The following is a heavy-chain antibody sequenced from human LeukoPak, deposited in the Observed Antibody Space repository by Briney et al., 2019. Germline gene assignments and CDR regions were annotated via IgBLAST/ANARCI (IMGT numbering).Heavy chain of an antibody. J-gene: IGHJ5*02. CDR3: ARGLFVVVVAATRWFDP. CDR2: IYYSGST. V-gene: IGHV4-39*01. D-gene: IGHD2-15*01. CDR1: GGSISSSSYY. Sequence: PSETLSLTCTVSGGSISSSSYYWGWIRQPPGKGLEWIGSIYYSGSTYYNPSLKSRVTISVDTSKNQFSLKLSSVTAADTAVYYCARGLFVVVVAATRWFDPWGQGTLVTVSS.